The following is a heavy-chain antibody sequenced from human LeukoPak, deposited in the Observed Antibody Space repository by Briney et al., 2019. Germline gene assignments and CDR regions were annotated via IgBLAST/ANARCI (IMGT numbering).Heavy chain of an antibody. CDR3: AKSLSGYYTGIGD. CDR1: GFTFDDYA. V-gene: IGHV3-9*01. Sequence: PGRSLRLSCAASGFTFDDYAMHWVRQAPGKGLEWVSGISWNSGSIGYADSVKGRFTISRDNAKNSLYLQMNSLRAEDTALYYCAKSLSGYYTGIGDWGQGTLVTVSS. D-gene: IGHD3-3*01. CDR2: ISWNSGSI. J-gene: IGHJ4*02.